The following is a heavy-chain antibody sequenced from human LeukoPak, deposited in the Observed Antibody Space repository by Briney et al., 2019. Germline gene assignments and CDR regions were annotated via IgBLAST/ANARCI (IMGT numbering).Heavy chain of an antibody. CDR2: ISSSSGYI. CDR1: GFISSNYG. J-gene: IGHJ4*02. Sequence: GESLRLSCAASGFISSNYGMNWVRQAPGKGLEWVSSISSSSGYIYYADSVRGRFTISRDNAKNSLSLQMNSLRAEDTAVYYCAKGPITFGGVIVNDYWGQGTLVTVSS. V-gene: IGHV3-21*01. CDR3: AKGPITFGGVIVNDY. D-gene: IGHD3-16*02.